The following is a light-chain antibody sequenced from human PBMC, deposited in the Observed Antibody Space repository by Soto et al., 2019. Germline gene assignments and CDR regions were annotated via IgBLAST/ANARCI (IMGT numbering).Light chain of an antibody. CDR1: QSVSSN. J-gene: IGKJ1*01. CDR3: QQYNDWPRT. V-gene: IGKV3-15*01. Sequence: EIVLTQSPATLSVSPGERATLSCRASQSVSSNLAWYQQKPGQAPRLLIYGASTRATDIPARFSGSGSGTEFTLTISSLQSEDSAVYCCQQYNDWPRTFGQGTKVEI. CDR2: GAS.